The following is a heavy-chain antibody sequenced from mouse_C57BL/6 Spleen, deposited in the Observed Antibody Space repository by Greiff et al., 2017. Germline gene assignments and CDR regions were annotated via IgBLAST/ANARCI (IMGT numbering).Heavy chain of an antibody. Sequence: VQLQQPGAELVKPGASVKLSCKASGYTFTSYWMHWVKQRPGRGLEWIGRIDPNSGGTKYNEKFKSKATLTVDKPSSTAYMQLSSLTSEDSAVYYCARGSLITTVVGNAMDYWGQGTSVTVSS. CDR1: GYTFTSYW. CDR2: IDPNSGGT. J-gene: IGHJ4*01. CDR3: ARGSLITTVVGNAMDY. D-gene: IGHD1-1*01. V-gene: IGHV1-72*01.